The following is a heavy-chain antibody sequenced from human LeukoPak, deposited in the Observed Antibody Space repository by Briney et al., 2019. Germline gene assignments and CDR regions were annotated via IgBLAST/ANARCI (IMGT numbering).Heavy chain of an antibody. Sequence: GGSLRLSCAASGLTFSSYSMNWVRQAPGKGLEWVSSISSSSSYIYYADSVKGRFTISRDNAKNSLYLQMNSLRAEDTAVYYCARFHYCGGGCYSGFDYWGQGTLVTVSS. D-gene: IGHD2-21*01. CDR1: GLTFSSYS. J-gene: IGHJ4*02. V-gene: IGHV3-21*01. CDR3: ARFHYCGGGCYSGFDY. CDR2: ISSSSSYI.